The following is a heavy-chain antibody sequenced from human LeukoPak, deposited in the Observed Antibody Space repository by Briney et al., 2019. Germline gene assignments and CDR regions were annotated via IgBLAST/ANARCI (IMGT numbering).Heavy chain of an antibody. D-gene: IGHD6-19*01. V-gene: IGHV3-48*03. CDR3: ARGAGSGWSKFDY. J-gene: IGHJ4*02. CDR2: ISSSGSTI. Sequence: GGSLRLSCAASGFTFSSYEMNWVRQAPGKGLEWVSYISSSGSTIYYADSVKGRFTISRDNAKNSLYLQMNSLRAEDTALYYCARGAGSGWSKFDYWGQGTLVTVSS. CDR1: GFTFSSYE.